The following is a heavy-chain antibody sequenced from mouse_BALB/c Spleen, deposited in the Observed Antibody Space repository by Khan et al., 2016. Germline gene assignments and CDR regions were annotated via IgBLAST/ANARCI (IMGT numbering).Heavy chain of an antibody. CDR3: ARSKRIVSTYFDY. CDR1: GYTFTSYW. V-gene: IGHV1S81*02. J-gene: IGHJ2*01. D-gene: IGHD2-5*01. Sequence: QVQLQQPGAELVKAGASVKMSCKASGYTFTSYWMHWVKQRLGQGLEWFAETNPTNGRTYYNEKFKSKATLTVDKSSSTAYMLLSGPTFEDSAVYYCARSKRIVSTYFDYWGQGNTLTVSS. CDR2: TNPTNGRT.